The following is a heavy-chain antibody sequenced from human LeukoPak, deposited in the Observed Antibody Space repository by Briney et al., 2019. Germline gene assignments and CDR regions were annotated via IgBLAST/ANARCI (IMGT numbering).Heavy chain of an antibody. Sequence: SETLSLTCNVSGASVSNSDYYWGWIRQPPGKGLEWIGRIYHSGSTYYKPSLKSRVTISMDMSENQFSLQLTSVTAADTAVYYCARHQYVYSGPDSLGQGTLVTVSS. CDR1: GASVSNSDYY. CDR3: ARHQYVYSGPDS. D-gene: IGHD5-12*01. J-gene: IGHJ4*02. V-gene: IGHV4-39*01. CDR2: IYHSGST.